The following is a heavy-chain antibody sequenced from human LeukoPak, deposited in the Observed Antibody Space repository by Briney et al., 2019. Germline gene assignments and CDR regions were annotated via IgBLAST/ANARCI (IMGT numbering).Heavy chain of an antibody. CDR3: ARLYGSGYHYYGMDA. CDR2: IFYSGIT. D-gene: IGHD3-22*01. CDR1: GGSISSSSYY. Sequence: KPSETLSLTCTVSGGSISSSSYYWGWIRQPPGKGLEWIGRIFYSGITYYNPSFKSRVTMSVDTSKNQFSLKLSSVTAADTAVYFCARLYGSGYHYYGMDAWGQGTTVTVSS. V-gene: IGHV4-39*01. J-gene: IGHJ6*02.